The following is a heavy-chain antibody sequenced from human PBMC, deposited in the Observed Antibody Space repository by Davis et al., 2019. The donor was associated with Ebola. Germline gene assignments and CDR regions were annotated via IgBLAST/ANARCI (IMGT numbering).Heavy chain of an antibody. CDR2: ISSSSNYI. CDR1: GFTFSNYA. Sequence: GESLKISCAASGFTFSNYAMSWVRQAPGKGLEWVSFISSSSNYIYYADSVKGRFTVSRDNAKNSLYLQMNSLRAEDTAVYYCVRDPALVVTGGGWFFGLWGRGTLVTVSS. V-gene: IGHV3-21*01. CDR3: VRDPALVVTGGGWFFGL. D-gene: IGHD2-21*02. J-gene: IGHJ2*01.